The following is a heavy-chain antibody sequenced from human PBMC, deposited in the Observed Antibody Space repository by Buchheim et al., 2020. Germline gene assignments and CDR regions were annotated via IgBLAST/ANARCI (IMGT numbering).Heavy chain of an antibody. V-gene: IGHV3-33*01. J-gene: IGHJ6*03. CDR3: ARDQGSRWDVGGPDV. CDR2: IWFDGSIK. D-gene: IGHD3-10*02. Sequence: QVQLVESGGGVVQPGRSLRLSCAPSGFSFSDYGMHWVRQAPGKGLEWVAIIWFDGSIKHYEESVKGRFTISRDNSQNTLYLQMKSLRIEDTAVYYCARDQGSRWDVGGPDVWGKGTT. CDR1: GFSFSDYG.